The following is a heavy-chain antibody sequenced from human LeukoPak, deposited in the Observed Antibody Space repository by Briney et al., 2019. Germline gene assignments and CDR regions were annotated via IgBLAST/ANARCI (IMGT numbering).Heavy chain of an antibody. Sequence: GGSLRLSCAASGFTFSSYGMHWVRQAPGKGLEWVAVISYDGSNKYYADSVKGRFTTSRDNSKNTLYLQMNSLRAEDTAVYYCAKRMGPYGMDVWGQGTTVTVSS. CDR3: AKRMGPYGMDV. J-gene: IGHJ6*02. CDR1: GFTFSSYG. CDR2: ISYDGSNK. D-gene: IGHD2-8*01. V-gene: IGHV3-30*18.